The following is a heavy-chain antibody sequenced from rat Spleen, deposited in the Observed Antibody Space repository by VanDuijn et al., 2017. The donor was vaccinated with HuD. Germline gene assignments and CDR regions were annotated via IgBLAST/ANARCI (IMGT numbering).Heavy chain of an antibody. CDR3: TRHGTYYYFDY. Sequence: EVHLVESGGDLVQPGRSLKVSCVVSGFTFSNYDMAWVRQAPTGGLEWVATITFDGSATSYRDSVKGRFTISRDNAKSTLYLQMDSLRSEDTATYYCTRHGTYYYFDYWGQGVMVTVSS. CDR1: GFTFSNYD. CDR2: ITFDGSAT. V-gene: IGHV5-7*01. J-gene: IGHJ2*01. D-gene: IGHD1-12*02.